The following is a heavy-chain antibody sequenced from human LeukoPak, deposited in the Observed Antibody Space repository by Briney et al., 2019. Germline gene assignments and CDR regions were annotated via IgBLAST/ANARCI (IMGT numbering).Heavy chain of an antibody. V-gene: IGHV4-39*07. D-gene: IGHD4/OR15-4a*01. J-gene: IGHJ5*02. CDR3: ARRDYAAWFDP. CDR1: GDSITSGAYY. Sequence: SETLSLTCSVSGDSITSGAYYWAWLRQPPGKGLEWIGSVYYSGSIKYNPSLKGRVSISRDMSKNKFSLNLNSVNATDTAVYYCARRDYAAWFDPWGQGTLVTVSS. CDR2: VYYSGSI.